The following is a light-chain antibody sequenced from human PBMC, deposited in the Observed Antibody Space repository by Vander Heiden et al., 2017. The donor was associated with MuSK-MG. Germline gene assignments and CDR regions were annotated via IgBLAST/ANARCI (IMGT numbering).Light chain of an antibody. CDR1: SGINVGTYR. Sequence: QAVLTQPSSLSASPGASASLTCTLRSGINVGTYRIYWYQQKPGSPPQYLLRFKLYADKQQGSGVPSRFSGSKDASDNAGTLLISGLQSEEEADEYCKIWHSRAVVFGGGTKLTVL. CDR3: KIWHSRAVV. J-gene: IGLJ2*01. V-gene: IGLV5-45*03. CDR2: FKLYADK.